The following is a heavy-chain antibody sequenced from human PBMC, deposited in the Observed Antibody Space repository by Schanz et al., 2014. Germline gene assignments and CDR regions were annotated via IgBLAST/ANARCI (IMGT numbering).Heavy chain of an antibody. CDR3: AKYGGELGVSFEY. CDR1: GITFSDYA. V-gene: IGHV3-23*01. D-gene: IGHD7-27*01. Sequence: EVQLLESGGALEQPGGSLRLSCAASGITFSDYAMSWVRQAPGKGLEWVSGISGSGVITYYEDSVKGRFTISRDNSKNTLYLQMNSLRPEDTAVYYCAKYGGELGVSFEYWGQGTLVTVSS. CDR2: ISGSGVIT. J-gene: IGHJ4*02.